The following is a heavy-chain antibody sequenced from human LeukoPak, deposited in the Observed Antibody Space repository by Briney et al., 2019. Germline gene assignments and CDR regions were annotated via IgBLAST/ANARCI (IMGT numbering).Heavy chain of an antibody. Sequence: PGGSLRLSCAASGFTFSSYSMNWVRQAPGKGLEWVSSISSSSSYIYYADSVKGRFTISRDNAKNSLYLQMNSLRAEDTAVYYCARAPLAPGVRNDDFYYYGMDVWGQGTTVTVSS. V-gene: IGHV3-21*01. CDR1: GFTFSSYS. J-gene: IGHJ6*02. D-gene: IGHD1-1*01. CDR2: ISSSSSYI. CDR3: ARAPLAPGVRNDDFYYYGMDV.